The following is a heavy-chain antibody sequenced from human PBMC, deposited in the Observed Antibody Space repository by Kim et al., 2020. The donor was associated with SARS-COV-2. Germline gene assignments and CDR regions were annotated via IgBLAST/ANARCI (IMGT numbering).Heavy chain of an antibody. J-gene: IGHJ6*01. D-gene: IGHD6-19*01. Sequence: SETLSLTCAVYGGSFSGYYWSWIRQPPGKGLEWIGEINHSGSTNYNPSLKSRVTISVDTSKNQFSLKLSSVTAADTAVYYCARAAIAVAGTLRYYYYYG. CDR3: ARAAIAVAGTLRYYYYYG. V-gene: IGHV4-34*01. CDR1: GGSFSGYY. CDR2: INHSGST.